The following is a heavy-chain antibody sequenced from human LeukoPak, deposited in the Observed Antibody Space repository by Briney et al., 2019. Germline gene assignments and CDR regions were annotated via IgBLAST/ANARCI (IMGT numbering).Heavy chain of an antibody. CDR3: ASSGTALPRGDYYGMDV. J-gene: IGHJ6*02. V-gene: IGHV5-51*01. CDR2: IYPGDSDT. CDR1: GYSFTSYW. Sequence: GESLKISCKGSGYSFTSYWFGWVRQMPGKGLEWMGIIYPGDSDTRYSPSFQGQVTISADKSISTAYLQWSSLKASDTAMYYCASSGTALPRGDYYGMDVWGQGTTVTVSS. D-gene: IGHD3-10*01.